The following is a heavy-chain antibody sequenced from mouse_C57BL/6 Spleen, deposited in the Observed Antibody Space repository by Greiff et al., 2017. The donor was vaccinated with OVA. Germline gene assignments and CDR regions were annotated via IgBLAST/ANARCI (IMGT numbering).Heavy chain of an antibody. CDR1: GYSFTGYY. V-gene: IGHV1-42*01. J-gene: IGHJ1*03. CDR3: ARPYHGYFDV. CDR2: INPSTGGT. Sequence: EVMLVESGPELVKPGASVKISCKASGYSFTGYYMNWVKQSPEKSLEWIGEINPSTGGTTYNQKFKAKATLTVDKSSSTAYMQLKSLTSEDSAVYYCARPYHGYFDVWGTGTTVTVSS.